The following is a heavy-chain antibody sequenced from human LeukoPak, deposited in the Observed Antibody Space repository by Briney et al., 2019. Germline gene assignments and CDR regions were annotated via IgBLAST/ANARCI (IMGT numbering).Heavy chain of an antibody. CDR1: GGSISSYY. Sequence: SETLSLTCTVSGGSISSYYWSWIRQPPGKGLEWIGYIYYSGSTNYNPSLKSRVTISVDTSKNQFSLRLSSVTAADTAVYYCARVLAAAGNNWFDPWGQGTLVTVSS. CDR3: ARVLAAAGNNWFDP. J-gene: IGHJ5*02. CDR2: IYYSGST. V-gene: IGHV4-59*12. D-gene: IGHD6-13*01.